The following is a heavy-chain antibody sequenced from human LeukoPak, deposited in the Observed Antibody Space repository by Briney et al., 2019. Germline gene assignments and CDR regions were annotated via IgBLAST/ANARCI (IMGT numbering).Heavy chain of an antibody. V-gene: IGHV4-59*01. CDR1: GGFISSYY. CDR3: ARLGRGAAPLDY. CDR2: IYYSGST. D-gene: IGHD2-15*01. Sequence: SETLSLTCTVSGGFISSYYWSWIRQPPGKGLECIGYIYYSGSTNYNPSLKSRVTISVDTSKNQFSLKLSSVTAADTAVYYCARLGRGAAPLDYWGQGTLVTVSS. J-gene: IGHJ4*02.